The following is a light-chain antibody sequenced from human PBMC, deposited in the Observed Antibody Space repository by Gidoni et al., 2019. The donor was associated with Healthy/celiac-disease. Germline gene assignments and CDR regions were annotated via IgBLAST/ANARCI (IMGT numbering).Light chain of an antibody. CDR2: GAS. CDR3: QQYNNWPPIT. CDR1: QSVNSN. V-gene: IGKV3-15*01. Sequence: ELVLPQSPATLSVSPGERATLSCRASQSVNSNLAWYQQKPGQAPRLLIYGASTRATGIPARFSGSGSGTEFTLTISSLQSEDFAVYYCQQYNNWPPITFXXXTRLEIK. J-gene: IGKJ5*01.